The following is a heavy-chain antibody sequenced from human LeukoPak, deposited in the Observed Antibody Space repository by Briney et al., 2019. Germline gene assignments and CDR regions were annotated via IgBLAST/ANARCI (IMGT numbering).Heavy chain of an antibody. D-gene: IGHD6-13*01. CDR3: ARDPGAAADYYYYYYMDV. V-gene: IGHV4-61*02. Sequence: SQTLSLTCTVSGGSISSGSYYWSWIRQPAGKGLEWIGRICTSGSTNYNPSLKSRVTISVDTSKNQFSLKLSSVTAADTAVYYCARDPGAAADYYYYYYMDVWGKGTTVTVSS. J-gene: IGHJ6*03. CDR2: ICTSGST. CDR1: GGSISSGSYY.